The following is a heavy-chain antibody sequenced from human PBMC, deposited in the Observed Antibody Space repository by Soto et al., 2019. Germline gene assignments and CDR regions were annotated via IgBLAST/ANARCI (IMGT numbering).Heavy chain of an antibody. J-gene: IGHJ3*02. D-gene: IGHD4-17*01. CDR2: INHSGST. Sequence: KHSETLSLTCAVHGGSFSDFYWGWIRQSPGKGLEWIGEINHSGSTNYNPSLKSRVTISVDTSKNQFSLKLSSVTAADTAVYYCARARTTVTTVDRNAFDIWGQGTMVTVS. V-gene: IGHV4-34*01. CDR1: GGSFSDFY. CDR3: ARARTTVTTVDRNAFDI.